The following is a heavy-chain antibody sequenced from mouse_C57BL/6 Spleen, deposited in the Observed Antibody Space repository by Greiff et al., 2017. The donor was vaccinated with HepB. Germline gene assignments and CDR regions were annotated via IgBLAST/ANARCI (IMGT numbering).Heavy chain of an antibody. D-gene: IGHD2-4*01. V-gene: IGHV3-6*01. CDR2: ISYDGSN. J-gene: IGHJ2*01. CDR1: GYSITSGYY. Sequence: EVKLMESGPGLVKPSQSLSLTCSVTGYSITSGYYWNWIRQFPGNKLEWMGYISYDGSNNYNPSLKNRISITRDTSKNQFFLKLNSVTTEDTATYYCARVRINLGYFDYWGQGTTLTVSS. CDR3: ARVRINLGYFDY.